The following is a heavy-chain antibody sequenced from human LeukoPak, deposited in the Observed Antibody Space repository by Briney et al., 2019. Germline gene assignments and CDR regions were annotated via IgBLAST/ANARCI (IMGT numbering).Heavy chain of an antibody. Sequence: SETLSLTCTVSGGSISSYYWSWVRQPPGKGLEWIGYIYYSGSTNYNPSLKSRVTISVDTSKNQFSLKLSSVTAADTAVYYCARDYDILTGSDYWGQGTLVTVSS. CDR3: ARDYDILTGSDY. CDR2: IYYSGST. D-gene: IGHD3-9*01. CDR1: GGSISSYY. J-gene: IGHJ4*02. V-gene: IGHV4-59*08.